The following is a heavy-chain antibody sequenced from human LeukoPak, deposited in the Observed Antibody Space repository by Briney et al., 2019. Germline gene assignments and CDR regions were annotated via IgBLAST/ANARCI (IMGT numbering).Heavy chain of an antibody. CDR2: IYYSGST. D-gene: IGHD2-2*01. J-gene: IGHJ6*02. V-gene: IGHV4-39*07. Sequence: SETLSLTCTVSGGSISSSSYYWGWRRQPPGKGLEWIGSIYYSGSTYYNPSLKSRVTISVDTSKNQFSLKLSSVTAADTAVYYCASYPTSRTRTTYGMDVWGQGTTVTVSS. CDR3: ASYPTSRTRTTYGMDV. CDR1: GGSISSSSYY.